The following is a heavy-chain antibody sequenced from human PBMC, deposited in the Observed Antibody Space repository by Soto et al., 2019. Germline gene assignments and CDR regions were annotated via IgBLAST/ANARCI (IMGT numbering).Heavy chain of an antibody. CDR1: GFTFSSYA. CDR3: AKGPRISPDAEYFQH. V-gene: IGHV3-23*01. J-gene: IGHJ1*01. CDR2: ISGSGGST. Sequence: PGXSLRLACAASGFTFSSYALSWFRQAPVKGLEWVSAISGSGGSTYYADSVKGRFTISRDNSKNTLYLQMNSLRAEDTAVYYCAKGPRISPDAEYFQHWGQGTLVTVSS.